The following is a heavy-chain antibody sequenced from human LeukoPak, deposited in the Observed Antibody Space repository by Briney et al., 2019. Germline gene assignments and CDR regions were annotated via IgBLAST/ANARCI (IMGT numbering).Heavy chain of an antibody. D-gene: IGHD3-22*01. J-gene: IGHJ4*02. Sequence: SVKVSCKASGGTFSSYAISWVRQAPGQGLEWMGGIIPIFGTANYAQKFQGRVTITADESTSTAYMELSSLRSEDTAVYYCARDKETYYYDSGAYGFDYWGQGTLVTVSS. CDR2: IIPIFGTA. CDR1: GGTFSSYA. V-gene: IGHV1-69*13. CDR3: ARDKETYYYDSGAYGFDY.